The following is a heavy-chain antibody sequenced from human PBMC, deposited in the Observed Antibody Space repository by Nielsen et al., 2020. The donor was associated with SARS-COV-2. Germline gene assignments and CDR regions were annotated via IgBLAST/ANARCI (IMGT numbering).Heavy chain of an antibody. CDR1: GFTFSSFA. V-gene: IGHV3-30-3*01. Sequence: GESLKISCAASGFTFSSFALHWVRQAPGKGLEWVAVISYDGSNKYYADSVKGRFTISRDNSKNTLYLQMNSLRAEDTAVYYCARRWYSWMQRSDTGYFDHWGRGTLVTVSS. D-gene: IGHD5-18*01. CDR3: ARRWYSWMQRSDTGYFDH. CDR2: ISYDGSNK. J-gene: IGHJ2*01.